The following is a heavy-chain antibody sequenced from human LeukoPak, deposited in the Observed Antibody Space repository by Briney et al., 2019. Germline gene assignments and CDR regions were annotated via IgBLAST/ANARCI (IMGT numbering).Heavy chain of an antibody. D-gene: IGHD1-26*01. J-gene: IGHJ4*02. CDR1: GFTVSSNY. CDR3: AKDVGKWESLHFFDY. Sequence: GGSLRLSCATSGFTVSSNYMSWVRQAPGKGLEWVSGISGSGASTYYADSVKGRFTISRDDSRNTLYLQMNSLRGDDTAVYYCAKDVGKWESLHFFDYWGQGTLVTVSS. CDR2: ISGSGAST. V-gene: IGHV3-23*01.